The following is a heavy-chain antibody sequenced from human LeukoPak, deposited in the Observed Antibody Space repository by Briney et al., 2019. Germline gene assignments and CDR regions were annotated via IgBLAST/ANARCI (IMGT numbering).Heavy chain of an antibody. J-gene: IGHJ4*02. CDR3: ARGLYSSSYNDY. D-gene: IGHD6-6*01. Sequence: GGPLRLSCAASGFTFSSYWMHWVRQAPGKGLVWVSRINSDGSSTSYADSVKGRFTISRDTAKNTLYLQMNSLRAEDTAVYYCARGLYSSSYNDYWGQGTLVTVSS. CDR2: INSDGSST. CDR1: GFTFSSYW. V-gene: IGHV3-74*01.